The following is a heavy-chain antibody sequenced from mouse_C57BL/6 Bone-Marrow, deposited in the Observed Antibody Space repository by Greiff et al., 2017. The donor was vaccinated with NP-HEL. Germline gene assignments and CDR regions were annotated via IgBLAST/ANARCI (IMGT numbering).Heavy chain of an antibody. D-gene: IGHD2-5*01. CDR1: GYAFSSYW. CDR3: ARSASNSHYFDY. Sequence: VQLQQSGAELVKPGASVKISCKASGYAFSSYWMNWVKQRPGTGLEWIGQIYPGDGDTNYNGKFKGKATLTADKSSSTAYMQLSSLTSEDSAVYFCARSASNSHYFDYWGQGTTLTVSS. J-gene: IGHJ2*01. V-gene: IGHV1-80*01. CDR2: IYPGDGDT.